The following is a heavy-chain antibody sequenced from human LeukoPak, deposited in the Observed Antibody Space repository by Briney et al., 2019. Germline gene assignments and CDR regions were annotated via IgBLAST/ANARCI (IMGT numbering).Heavy chain of an antibody. CDR2: VHSSGGT. D-gene: IGHD5-18*01. CDR1: DGSINSDNPY. J-gene: IGHJ4*02. CDR3: ARGYTYGHGAMFDY. Sequence: SETLSLTCTVSDGSINSDNPYWTWIRQPAGKGLEWIGRVHSSGGTDFNPSLRSRVSTSLDTSKSQFSLKLSSVTAADTAVYYCARGYTYGHGAMFDYWGQGTLVTVSP. V-gene: IGHV4-61*02.